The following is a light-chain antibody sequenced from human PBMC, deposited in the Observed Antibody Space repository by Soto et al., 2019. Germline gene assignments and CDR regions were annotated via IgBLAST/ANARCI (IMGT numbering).Light chain of an antibody. CDR1: QSVSSSY. CDR3: QQYASSPWT. Sequence: ELVLTQSPGTLSLSPGERATLSCRASQSVSSSYLAWYQQKPCQAPRLLIYGASSRATGIPDRFSGSGSGTDFTLTISRLEPEEVAVYYCQQYASSPWTFGQGTKVEIK. CDR2: GAS. J-gene: IGKJ1*01. V-gene: IGKV3-20*01.